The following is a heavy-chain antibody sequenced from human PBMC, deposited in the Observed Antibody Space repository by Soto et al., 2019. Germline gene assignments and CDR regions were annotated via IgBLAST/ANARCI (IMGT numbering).Heavy chain of an antibody. V-gene: IGHV2-5*02. D-gene: IGHD3-3*01. J-gene: IGHJ4*02. CDR3: AHSPSGSLEWLLPYYFDY. CDR2: IYCDDDK. CDR1: GLSLSTSGVG. Sequence: QITLKESGPTLVKPTQTLTLTCTFSGLSLSTSGVGVGWIRQPPGKALEWLALIYCDDDKRYSPSLKSSLTITTDASKNQVVRTRTNMDSVDTATYYCAHSPSGSLEWLLPYYFDYWGQGTLATGSS.